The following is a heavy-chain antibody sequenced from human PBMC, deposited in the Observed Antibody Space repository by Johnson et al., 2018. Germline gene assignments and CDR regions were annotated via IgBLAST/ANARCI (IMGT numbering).Heavy chain of an antibody. CDR2: ISYDGSNK. D-gene: IGHD1-26*01. CDR1: GFTFSSYG. V-gene: IGHV3-30*18. J-gene: IGHJ3*02. CDR3: GKEVGGGRDAFDI. Sequence: QVQLVESGGGVVQPGRSLRLSCAASGFTFSSYGMHWVRQAPGKGLEWVAVISYDGSNKYFADSVKGRFTISRDNSKNTLYLQMNSLRAGDTAVDYCGKEVGGGRDAFDIWGQGTMVTVSS.